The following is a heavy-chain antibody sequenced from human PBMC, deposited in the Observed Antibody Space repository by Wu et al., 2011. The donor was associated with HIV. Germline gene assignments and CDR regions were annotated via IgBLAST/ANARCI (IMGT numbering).Heavy chain of an antibody. V-gene: IGHV1-18*01. D-gene: IGHD6-19*01. CDR1: GYTFTSSG. CDR3: ATAGGYNSGWYYYAMDV. Sequence: VQLVQSGAEVKKPGASVKVSCKASGYTFTSSGISWARQAPGQGLEWMGWINTYNGNTNYAPKLQGRVTMTTHTSTSTAYMELRSLISDDTAVYFCATAGGYNSGWYYYAMDVWGQGTTVTVSS. CDR2: INTYNGNT. J-gene: IGHJ6*02.